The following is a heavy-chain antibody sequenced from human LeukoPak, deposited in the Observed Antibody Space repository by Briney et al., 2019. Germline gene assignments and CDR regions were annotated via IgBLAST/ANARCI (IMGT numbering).Heavy chain of an antibody. CDR3: ARRAVRGVMAFDY. J-gene: IGHJ4*02. Sequence: ASVKVSCKASGYTFTGYYMHWVRQAPGQGLEWMGWINPNSGGTNYAQKFQGRVTMTRDTSISTAYMELSRLRSDDTSVYDCARRAVRGVMAFDYWGQGTLVTVSS. CDR1: GYTFTGYY. V-gene: IGHV1-2*02. CDR2: INPNSGGT. D-gene: IGHD3-10*01.